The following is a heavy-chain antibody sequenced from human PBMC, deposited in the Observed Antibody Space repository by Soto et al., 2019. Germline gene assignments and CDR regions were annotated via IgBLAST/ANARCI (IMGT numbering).Heavy chain of an antibody. CDR2: ISSSGDII. J-gene: IGHJ4*02. CDR3: ARDLGYYASDGYFDY. D-gene: IGHD3-22*01. CDR1: GFSFSDYY. Sequence: GGSLRLSCAGSGFSFSDYYMSWIRQAPGKGLEWVSYISSSGDIIYYADSVKGRFTISRDNAKNSLYPQMNSLRAEDTAVYYCARDLGYYASDGYFDYWGQGTVVTVSS. V-gene: IGHV3-11*01.